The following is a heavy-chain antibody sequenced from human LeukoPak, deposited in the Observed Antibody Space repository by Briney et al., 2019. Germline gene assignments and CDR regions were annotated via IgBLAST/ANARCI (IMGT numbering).Heavy chain of an antibody. J-gene: IGHJ5*02. V-gene: IGHV4-34*01. CDR3: ARHVTDIVVVPAAIGFDP. Sequence: SETLSLTCAVYGGSFSGYYWSWIRQPPGKGLEWIGEINHSGSTNYNPSLKSRVTISVDTPKNQFSLKLSSVTAADTAVYYCARHVTDIVVVPAAIGFDPWGQGTLVTVSS. CDR1: GGSFSGYY. CDR2: INHSGST. D-gene: IGHD2-2*02.